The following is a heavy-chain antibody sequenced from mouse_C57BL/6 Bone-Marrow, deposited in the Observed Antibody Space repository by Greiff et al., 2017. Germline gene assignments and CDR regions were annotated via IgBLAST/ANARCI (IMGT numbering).Heavy chain of an antibody. CDR2: IDPSDSST. Sequence: QVQLQQSGAELVMPGASVKLSCKASGYTFTSYWMHWVKQRPGQGLEWIGEIDPSDSSTNYNQKFKGKSTLTVDKSSSTAYMQLSSLTSEDSAVYYCAREGLLRSGFAYWGQGTLVTVSA. CDR1: GYTFTSYW. J-gene: IGHJ3*01. D-gene: IGHD1-1*01. CDR3: AREGLLRSGFAY. V-gene: IGHV1-69*01.